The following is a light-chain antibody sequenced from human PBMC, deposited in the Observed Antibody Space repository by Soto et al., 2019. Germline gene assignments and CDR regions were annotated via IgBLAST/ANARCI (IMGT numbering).Light chain of an antibody. CDR2: DVS. CDR3: NSYTSSSTHV. Sequence: QSALTQPASVSGSPTQSIAISCTGTSSDVGGYDHVSWYQQHPGKAPKLMIYDVSTRPSGVSDRFSGSKSGNTASLTISGLQAEDEADYYCNSYTSSSTHVFGTGTKVTVL. V-gene: IGLV2-14*03. CDR1: SSDVGGYDH. J-gene: IGLJ1*01.